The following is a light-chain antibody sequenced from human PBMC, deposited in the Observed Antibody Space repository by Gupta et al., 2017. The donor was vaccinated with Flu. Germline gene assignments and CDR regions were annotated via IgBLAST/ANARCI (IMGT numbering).Light chain of an antibody. Sequence: DIQMTQSPSSLSASVGDRVTITCRASQNISSYLNWYQQKPGKAPKLLIYAASSLQSGVPSRFSGSGSGTDFTLTISRLQPEDFATYYYQHSYTTSFGGGTKVEIK. J-gene: IGKJ4*01. CDR3: QHSYTTS. CDR1: QNISSY. CDR2: AAS. V-gene: IGKV1-39*01.